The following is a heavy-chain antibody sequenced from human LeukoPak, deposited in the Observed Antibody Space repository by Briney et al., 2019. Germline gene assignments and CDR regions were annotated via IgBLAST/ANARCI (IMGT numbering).Heavy chain of an antibody. CDR3: ARVWDYYGMDV. D-gene: IGHD3-16*01. Sequence: GGSLRLSCAASGFTFSSYSMNWVRQAPGKGLEWVSSTSSSSSYIYYADSVKGRFTISRDNAKNSLYLQMNSLRAEDTAVYYCARVWDYYGMDVWGQGTTVTVSS. V-gene: IGHV3-21*01. CDR2: TSSSSSYI. CDR1: GFTFSSYS. J-gene: IGHJ6*02.